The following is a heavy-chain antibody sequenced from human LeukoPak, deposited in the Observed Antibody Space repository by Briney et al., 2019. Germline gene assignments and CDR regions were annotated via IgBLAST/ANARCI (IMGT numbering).Heavy chain of an antibody. CDR3: ARRLRFLEWLPGNWFDP. CDR1: GGSFSGYY. Sequence: SETPSLTCAVYGGSFSGYYWGWVRQPPGEGVGGVGGMKNSGSTNYTPFLKSRVTISVDTSKNQFSLKLSSVTAADTAVYYCARRLRFLEWLPGNWFDPWGQGTLVTVSS. CDR2: MKNSGST. J-gene: IGHJ5*02. D-gene: IGHD3-3*01. V-gene: IGHV4-34*01.